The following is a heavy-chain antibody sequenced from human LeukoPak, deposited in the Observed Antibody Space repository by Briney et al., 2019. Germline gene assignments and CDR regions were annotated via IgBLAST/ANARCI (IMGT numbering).Heavy chain of an antibody. CDR3: ASSIAVAGRNFDY. V-gene: IGHV3-48*03. CDR2: ISSSGGTT. J-gene: IGHJ4*02. D-gene: IGHD6-19*01. CDR1: GFTFSSYE. Sequence: GGSLRLSCAASGFTFSSYEMNWVRQAPGKWLEWVSYISSSGGTTYYADSVKGRFTISRDNAKNSLYLQMNSLRAEDTAVYYCASSIAVAGRNFDYWGQGTLVTVSS.